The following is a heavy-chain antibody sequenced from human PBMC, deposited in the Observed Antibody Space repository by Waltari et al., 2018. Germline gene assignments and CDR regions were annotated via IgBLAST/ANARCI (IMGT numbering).Heavy chain of an antibody. J-gene: IGHJ4*02. CDR1: GFTFSSYG. Sequence: QVQLVESGGGVVQPGRSLRLSCAASGFTFSSYGMPLIRPAPGKGLGWVAVIWYDGSKKYYADSMKGRFTISRDNSKNTLYLQRNGLRAEDTAVYYCAKVAYWDDSSGDYWGQGTLVTVSS. CDR3: AKVAYWDDSSGDY. CDR2: IWYDGSKK. D-gene: IGHD3-22*01. V-gene: IGHV3-33*06.